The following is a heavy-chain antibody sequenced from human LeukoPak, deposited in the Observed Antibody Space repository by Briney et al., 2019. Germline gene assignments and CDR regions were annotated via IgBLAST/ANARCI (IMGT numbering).Heavy chain of an antibody. Sequence: ASVKVSCKASGYTFTSYFIHWVRQAPGQGLEWMGIINPSGGGTTYAQKFRGRFSMTRDTSTSTVYMELSSLRSEDTAVYYCARXKDWGLWFPPYYYYMDVWGKGTTVTVSS. CDR2: INPSGGGT. CDR3: ARXKDWGLWFPPYYYYMDV. CDR1: GYTFTSYF. V-gene: IGHV1-46*01. J-gene: IGHJ6*03. D-gene: IGHD3-10*01.